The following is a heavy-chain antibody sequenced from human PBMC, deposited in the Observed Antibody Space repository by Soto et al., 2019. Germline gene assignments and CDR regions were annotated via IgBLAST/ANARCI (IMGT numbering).Heavy chain of an antibody. V-gene: IGHV3-30*18. D-gene: IGHD3-10*01. J-gene: IGHJ6*02. CDR2: ISYDGSNK. Sequence: GGSLRLSCAASGFTFSSYGMHWVRQAPGKGLEWVAVISYDGSNKYYADSVKGRFTISRDNSKNTLYLQMNSLRAEDTAVYYCAKDCTMVRGVTVHYYGMDVWGQGTTVTVSS. CDR1: GFTFSSYG. CDR3: AKDCTMVRGVTVHYYGMDV.